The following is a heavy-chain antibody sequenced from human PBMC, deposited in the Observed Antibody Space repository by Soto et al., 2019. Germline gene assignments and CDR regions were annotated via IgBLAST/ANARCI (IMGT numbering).Heavy chain of an antibody. D-gene: IGHD6-6*01. Sequence: QVQLQQWGAGLLKPSETLSLTCAVYGGSFSCYYWSWIRQPPGKGLEWIGEINHSGSTNYNPSLKSRVTISVDTSKNQFSLKLSSVTAADTAVYYCARGYSSSSDWPNWGQGTLVTVSS. V-gene: IGHV4-34*01. J-gene: IGHJ4*02. CDR1: GGSFSCYY. CDR2: INHSGST. CDR3: ARGYSSSSDWPN.